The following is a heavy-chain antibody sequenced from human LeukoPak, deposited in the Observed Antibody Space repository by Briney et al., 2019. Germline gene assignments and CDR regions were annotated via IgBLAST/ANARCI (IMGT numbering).Heavy chain of an antibody. CDR1: GGSISSYY. D-gene: IGHD6-13*01. J-gene: IGHJ4*02. V-gene: IGHV4-59*08. Sequence: PSETLSLTCTVSGGSISSYYWSWIRQPPGKGLEWIGYISYSGSTNYNPSLKSRVTISVDTSKNQFSLMLSSVTAADTAVYYCARRGSSSWVYFDYWGQGTLVTVSS. CDR3: ARRGSSSWVYFDY. CDR2: ISYSGST.